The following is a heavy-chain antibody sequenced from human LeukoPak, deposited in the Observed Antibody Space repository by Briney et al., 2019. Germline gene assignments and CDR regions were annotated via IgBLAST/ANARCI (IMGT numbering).Heavy chain of an antibody. CDR3: AAVPSYYYDSSGYYFDY. D-gene: IGHD3-22*01. Sequence: PVKVSCKASGFTFTSSAMQWVRQARGQRLEWIGWIVVGSGNTNYAQKFQERVTITRDMSTSTAYMELSSLRSEDTAVYYCAAVPSYYYDSSGYYFDYWGQGTLVTVSS. J-gene: IGHJ4*02. CDR1: GFTFTSSA. V-gene: IGHV1-58*02. CDR2: IVVGSGNT.